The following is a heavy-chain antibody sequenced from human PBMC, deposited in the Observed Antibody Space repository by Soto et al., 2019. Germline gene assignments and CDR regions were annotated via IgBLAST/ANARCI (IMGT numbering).Heavy chain of an antibody. CDR3: ARNYEPAYGMDV. V-gene: IGHV4-59*13. Sequence: SETLSLTCTVSGGSISGYYWTWIRQPPGKGLEWIGHIYFNGNTQYNPSLKSRATISVDTSKNQFSLNLSSVTAADTAVYYCARNYEPAYGMDVWGQGTTVTVSS. J-gene: IGHJ6*02. CDR1: GGSISGYY. D-gene: IGHD1-7*01. CDR2: IYFNGNT.